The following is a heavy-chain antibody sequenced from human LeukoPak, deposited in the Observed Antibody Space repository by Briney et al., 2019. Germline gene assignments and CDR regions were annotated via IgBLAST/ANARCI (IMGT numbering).Heavy chain of an antibody. CDR2: IYYSGST. CDR1: GGSISSSSYY. CDR3: ARYSSAYYYDFDY. Sequence: SETLSLTCTVSGGSISSSSYYWGWIRQPPGKGLEWIGSIYYSGSTYYNPSLKSRVTISVDTSKNQFSLKLNSVTAADTAVYYCARYSSAYYYDFDYWGQGTLVTVSS. D-gene: IGHD3-22*01. V-gene: IGHV4-39*01. J-gene: IGHJ4*02.